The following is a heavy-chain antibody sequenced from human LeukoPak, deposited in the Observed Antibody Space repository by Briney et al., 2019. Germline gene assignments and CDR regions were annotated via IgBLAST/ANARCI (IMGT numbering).Heavy chain of an antibody. CDR2: IYSGGDT. Sequence: PGGALRLSCAASGFTLSTNYMNWVRQAPGKGREWVSVIYSGGDTFYADSVRERFTISRDNSINTLYLQMNSLRADDTAVYYCAGEVYSSTWFDSWGQGTLVTVST. J-gene: IGHJ5*01. D-gene: IGHD6-13*01. CDR1: GFTLSTNY. V-gene: IGHV3-66*01. CDR3: AGEVYSSTWFDS.